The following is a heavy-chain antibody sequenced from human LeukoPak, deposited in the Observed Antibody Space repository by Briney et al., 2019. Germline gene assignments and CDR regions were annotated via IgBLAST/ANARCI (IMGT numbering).Heavy chain of an antibody. CDR2: INPNSGGT. V-gene: IGHV1-2*02. D-gene: IGHD6-19*01. J-gene: IGHJ4*02. CDR1: GYTFTGYY. CDR3: ARVEGIAVAGTGYFDY. Sequence: ASVKVSCQASGYTFTGYYMHWVRQAPGQGLEWMGWINPNSGGTNYAQKFQGRVTMTRDTSISTAYMELSRLRSDDTAVYYCARVEGIAVAGTGYFDYWGQGTLVTVSS.